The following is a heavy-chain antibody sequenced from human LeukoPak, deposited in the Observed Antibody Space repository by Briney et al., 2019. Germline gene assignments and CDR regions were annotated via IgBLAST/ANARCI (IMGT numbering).Heavy chain of an antibody. V-gene: IGHV3-9*01. CDR2: ISWNSGSI. CDR3: AKSIDYYGSGSYPIV. D-gene: IGHD3-10*01. CDR1: GFTFDDYA. Sequence: GGSLRLSCAASGFTFDDYAMHWVRQAPGKGLEWVSGISWNSGSIGYADSVKGRFTISRDNAKNSLYLQMNSLRAEDTALYYCAKSIDYYGSGSYPIVWGQGTTVTVSS. J-gene: IGHJ6*02.